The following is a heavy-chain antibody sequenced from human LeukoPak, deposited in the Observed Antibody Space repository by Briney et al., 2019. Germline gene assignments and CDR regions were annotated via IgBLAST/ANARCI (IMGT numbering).Heavy chain of an antibody. CDR2: ISSSSSYT. CDR1: GFTFNDYY. D-gene: IGHD3-10*02. CDR3: ARCSRSGESCDY. J-gene: IGHJ4*02. V-gene: IGHV3-11*03. Sequence: GGSLRLSCAASGFTFNDYYMSWIRQAPGKGLEWVSYISSSSSYTNYADSVKGRFTISRDNAKNSLYLQMNSLRAEDTAVYYCARCSRSGESCDYWGQGTLVTVSS.